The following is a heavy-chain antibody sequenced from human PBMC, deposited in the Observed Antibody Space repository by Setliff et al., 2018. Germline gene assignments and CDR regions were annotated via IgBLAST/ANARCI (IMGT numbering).Heavy chain of an antibody. J-gene: IGHJ4*02. Sequence: PGGSLRLSCAASGFTFSSYSMNWVRQAPGKGLEWVSSISSSSSYIYYADSVKGRFTISRDNAKNPLHLQMNSLRAEDTAVYYCARDMMGGGFFGVVNPIDYWGQGTLVTVSS. CDR1: GFTFSSYS. D-gene: IGHD3-3*01. V-gene: IGHV3-21*01. CDR3: ARDMMGGGFFGVVNPIDY. CDR2: ISSSSSYI.